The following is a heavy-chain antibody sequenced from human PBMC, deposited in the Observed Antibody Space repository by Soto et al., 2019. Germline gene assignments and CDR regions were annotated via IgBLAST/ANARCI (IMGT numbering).Heavy chain of an antibody. J-gene: IGHJ4*02. V-gene: IGHV4-34*01. D-gene: IGHD3-10*01. Sequence: QVQLQQWGAGLLKPSETLSLTCAVYGGSFSGYYWSWIRQPPGKGLEWIGEINHSGSTNYNPSLKSPVTISVDTSKTQFSLKLSSVTAADTAVYYCARVCMVRGVTPSLDFDYWGQGTLVTVSS. CDR3: ARVCMVRGVTPSLDFDY. CDR2: INHSGST. CDR1: GGSFSGYY.